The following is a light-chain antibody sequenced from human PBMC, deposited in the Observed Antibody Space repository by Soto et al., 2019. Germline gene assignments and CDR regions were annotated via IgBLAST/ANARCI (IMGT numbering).Light chain of an antibody. CDR2: GAS. Sequence: RLTQSPSSLSASVGDTVTISCRASQDISTYLACYQQKPGKAPTLLIFGASSLHNGVPPRFAGSGSGSEFTLTINRHHPDDLASYFDQHFPLYSAPFG. V-gene: IGKV1-5*01. CDR1: QDISTY. CDR3: QHFPLYSAP. J-gene: IGKJ5*01.